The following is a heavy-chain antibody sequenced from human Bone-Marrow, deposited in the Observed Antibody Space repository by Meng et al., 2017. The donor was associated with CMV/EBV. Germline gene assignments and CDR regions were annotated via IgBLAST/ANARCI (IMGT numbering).Heavy chain of an antibody. CDR1: GFTFSSHG. D-gene: IGHD3-10*01. Sequence: ASGFTFSSHGMQWVRQAPGKGLEWVAVISHDGHVQYYTDSVKGRFTISRDNSKNTLSFEMNSLRPEDTAVYYCAKEKGVRTSETLDHWGQGTLVTVSS. CDR2: ISHDGHVQ. J-gene: IGHJ4*02. V-gene: IGHV3-30*18. CDR3: AKEKGVRTSETLDH.